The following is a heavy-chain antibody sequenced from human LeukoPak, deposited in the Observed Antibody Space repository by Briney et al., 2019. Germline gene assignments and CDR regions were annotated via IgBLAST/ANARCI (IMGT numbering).Heavy chain of an antibody. D-gene: IGHD3-3*01. CDR3: ATDHGVTIFGVAPF. V-gene: IGHV3-15*01. J-gene: IGHJ4*02. Sequence: AGGSLRLSCAASGFTVSNAWMSWVRQAPGKGLEWVGRVKTKSYGGTIDYTAPVKDRFTISRDDSKNTLYLQMSSLKTEDTAVYYCATDHGVTIFGVAPFWGQGTLVTVSS. CDR1: GFTVSNAW. CDR2: VKTKSYGGTI.